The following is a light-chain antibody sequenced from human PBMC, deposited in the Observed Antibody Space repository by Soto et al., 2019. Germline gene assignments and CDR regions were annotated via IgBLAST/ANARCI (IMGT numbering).Light chain of an antibody. CDR2: DVT. V-gene: IGLV2-11*01. Sequence: QSVLTQPRSVSGSPGQSVTISCTGTSSDVDDYNYVSWYHQHPDTAPKLMIYDVTKRPSGVPDRFSGSKSGNTASLTISGLQAEDEADYYCCSYAGGYVFEVIFGGGTKLTVL. CDR1: SSDVDDYNY. CDR3: CSYAGGYVFEVI. J-gene: IGLJ2*01.